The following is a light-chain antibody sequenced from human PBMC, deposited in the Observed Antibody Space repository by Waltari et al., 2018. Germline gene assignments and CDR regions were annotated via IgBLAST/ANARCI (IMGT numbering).Light chain of an antibody. Sequence: DIVLTQSPLSLPVTPGEPASISCRSSQSLLHSSGYNFLDWYFRRPGQSPQLLIYLASNRASGVPDRFSGSGSGTDFTLKISRVEAEDVGTYYCMQALQSPRITFGQGTRLDLK. J-gene: IGKJ5*01. CDR2: LAS. V-gene: IGKV2-28*01. CDR3: MQALQSPRIT. CDR1: QSLLHSSGYNF.